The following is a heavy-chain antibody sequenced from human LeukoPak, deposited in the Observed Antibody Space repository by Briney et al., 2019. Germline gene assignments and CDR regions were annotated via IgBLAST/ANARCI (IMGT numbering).Heavy chain of an antibody. CDR2: ISWNSGTI. V-gene: IGHV3-9*01. J-gene: IGHJ4*02. CDR1: GFIFNNYA. Sequence: GGSLRLSCAGSGFIFNNYAMHWVRQPPGKGLEWVSGISWNSGTIDYADSVRGRFTISRDNAKNSLYLQMNSLRVEDTAVYYCAQDYGRDGEGTMFDYWGQGILVTVSS. D-gene: IGHD3-10*01. CDR3: AQDYGRDGEGTMFDY.